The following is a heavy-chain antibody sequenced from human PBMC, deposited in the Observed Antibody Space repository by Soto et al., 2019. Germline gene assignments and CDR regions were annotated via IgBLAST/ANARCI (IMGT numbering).Heavy chain of an antibody. CDR1: GGSVSSGSYY. D-gene: IGHD2-2*01. V-gene: IGHV4-61*01. CDR2: IYYSGST. CDR3: ARDITVSYASYGMDV. J-gene: IGHJ6*02. Sequence: QVQLQESGPGLVKPSETLSLTCTVSGGSVSSGSYYWSWIRQPPGKGLEWIGYIYYSGSTNYNPSLKTRVPISVDTSKNQFSLKLCSVTAADTAVYSCARDITVSYASYGMDVWGQGTTVTVSS.